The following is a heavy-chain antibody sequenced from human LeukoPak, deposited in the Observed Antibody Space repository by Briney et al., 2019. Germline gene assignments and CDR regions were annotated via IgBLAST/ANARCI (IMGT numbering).Heavy chain of an antibody. CDR1: GFTFSSYS. J-gene: IGHJ4*02. Sequence: TGGSLRLSCAASGFTFSSYSMNWVRQAPGKGLEWVSSISGSGGSTYYADSVKGRFTISRDNSKNTLYLQMNSLRAEDTAIYYCAEEVGNTYPTFDYWGQGTLVTVSS. D-gene: IGHD1-26*01. CDR3: AEEVGNTYPTFDY. CDR2: ISGSGGST. V-gene: IGHV3-23*01.